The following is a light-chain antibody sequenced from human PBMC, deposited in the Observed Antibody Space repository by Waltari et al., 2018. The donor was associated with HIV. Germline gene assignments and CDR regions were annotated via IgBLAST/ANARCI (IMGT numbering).Light chain of an antibody. CDR2: GNQ. V-gene: IGLV1-40*01. CDR3: QSYDISLSASVV. Sequence: QSMLTQPPSVSGAPGQRVTISCTGSSSTIGADYDVHWYQQIPGTAPQLPIPGNQNRPSGVPDRFSASKSGTSASLTISGLQAEDEADYFCQSYDISLSASVVFGGGTRLTVL. J-gene: IGLJ2*01. CDR1: SSTIGADYD.